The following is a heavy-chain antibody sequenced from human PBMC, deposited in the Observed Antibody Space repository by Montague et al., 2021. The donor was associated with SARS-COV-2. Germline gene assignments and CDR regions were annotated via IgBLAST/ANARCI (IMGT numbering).Heavy chain of an antibody. D-gene: IGHD6-19*01. CDR1: GGSISSSSYY. CDR2: IYYRGST. V-gene: IGHV4-39*01. CDR3: ATQEDPSGWIPGPFDF. Sequence: TLALTCTVSGGSISSSSYYWAWIRQAPGKGLEWIGSIYYRGSTXYNPSLKSRVFISVDTSKNQLSLTLTSVTAADTAVYYCATQEDPSGWIPGPFDFWGQGTLLSVSS. J-gene: IGHJ4*02.